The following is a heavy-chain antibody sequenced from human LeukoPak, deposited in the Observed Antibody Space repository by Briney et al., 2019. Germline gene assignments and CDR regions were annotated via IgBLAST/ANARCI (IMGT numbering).Heavy chain of an antibody. CDR2: IIPIFGTI. J-gene: IGHJ6*04. D-gene: IGHD3-9*01. CDR3: ARAPQTGPHYYGMDV. V-gene: IGHV1-69*01. CDR1: GGTFSSYA. Sequence: ASVKVSCKASGGTFSSYAISWVRQAPGQGLEWMGGIIPIFGTINYAQKFLGRVTITAGESTNTAYMELSSLRSEDTAVYYCARAPQTGPHYYGMDVWGKGTTVTVSS.